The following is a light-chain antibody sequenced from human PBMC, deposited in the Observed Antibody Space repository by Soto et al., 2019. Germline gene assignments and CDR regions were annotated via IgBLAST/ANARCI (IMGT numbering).Light chain of an antibody. V-gene: IGKV3-20*01. CDR1: QSVSNSQ. CDR3: QQYGSSPLT. Sequence: EIVLTQSPGTLSLSPGERATLSCRASQSVSNSQLAWYQQKPGQAPRLLIYGASTRATGIADRFSGSGSGTHFTLTISRLEPGDFAVYYCQQYGSSPLTFGGGTKVEIK. CDR2: GAS. J-gene: IGKJ4*01.